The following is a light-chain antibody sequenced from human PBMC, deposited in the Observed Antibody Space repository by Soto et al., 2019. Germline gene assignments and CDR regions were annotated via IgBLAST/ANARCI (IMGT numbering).Light chain of an antibody. Sequence: EIVMTQSPATLSVSPGERAKFSCRASQSVRNNLAWFQQKPGQAPRLLIYGASTRATSIPARFSGSGSGTEFTLTISRLQSEDFAVYYCQQYNNWPLTFGGGSKVEIK. CDR2: GAS. CDR3: QQYNNWPLT. V-gene: IGKV3-15*01. CDR1: QSVRNN. J-gene: IGKJ4*01.